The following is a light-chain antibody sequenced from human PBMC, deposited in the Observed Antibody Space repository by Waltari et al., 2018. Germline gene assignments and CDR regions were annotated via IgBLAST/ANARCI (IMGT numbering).Light chain of an antibody. CDR1: SSAVGGYNY. CDR2: DVS. J-gene: IGLJ2*01. CDR3: SSYISSSTLEL. V-gene: IGLV2-14*03. Sequence: QSALTHPASVSGSPGQSITISCTGTSSAVGGYNYVSWSQQHPGKAPKLMIYDVSNRPSGVSNRFSGSKSGNTASLTISGLQAEDEADYYCSSYISSSTLELFGGGTSLTVL.